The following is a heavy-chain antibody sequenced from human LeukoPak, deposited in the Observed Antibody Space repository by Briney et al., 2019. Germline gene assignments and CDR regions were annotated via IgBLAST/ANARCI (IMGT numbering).Heavy chain of an antibody. CDR3: ARDRGCSATTCYTGGDWLDP. Sequence: ASVKVSCKASGYTFTGYYIHWVRQAPGQGLEWMGWINPSSGGTNYAQKFQGRVTMTRDTSISTAYMELSRLRSDDTAVFYCARDRGCSATTCYTGGDWLDPWGQGTLVTVSS. CDR2: INPSSGGT. CDR1: GYTFTGYY. D-gene: IGHD2-2*01. V-gene: IGHV1-2*02. J-gene: IGHJ5*02.